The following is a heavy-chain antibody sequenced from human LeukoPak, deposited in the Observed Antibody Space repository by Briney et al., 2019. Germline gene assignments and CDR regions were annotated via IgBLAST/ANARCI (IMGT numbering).Heavy chain of an antibody. CDR1: GFTFDDHG. J-gene: IGHJ4*02. CDR2: ISWNSSSI. CDR3: TRASGYSSGSIDY. D-gene: IGHD5-18*01. V-gene: IGHV3-9*03. Sequence: PGGSLRLSCAASGFTFDDHGMHWVRQAPGKGLEWVSGISWNSSSIGYADSVQGRFTISRDNAKSTLYLQMNSLRAEDMALYYCTRASGYSSGSIDYWGQGTLVTVSS.